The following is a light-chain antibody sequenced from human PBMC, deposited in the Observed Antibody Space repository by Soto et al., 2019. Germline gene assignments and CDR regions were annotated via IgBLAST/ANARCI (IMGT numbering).Light chain of an antibody. CDR1: RGISSW. CDR2: DAS. Sequence: DIQMTQSPSTLSGSVGDRVTITCRASRGISSWLAWYQQKPGIAPKLLIYDASNLESGLPSRFSGSGSGTEFALTISSLQPDDFATYYCQQYNSYSLTFGGGTKVDIK. CDR3: QQYNSYSLT. J-gene: IGKJ4*01. V-gene: IGKV1-5*01.